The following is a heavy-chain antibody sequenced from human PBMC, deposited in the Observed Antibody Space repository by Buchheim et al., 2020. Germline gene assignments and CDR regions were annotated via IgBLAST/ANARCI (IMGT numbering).Heavy chain of an antibody. CDR1: GGSFSGYY. Sequence: QVQLQQWGAGLLKPSETLSLTCVVYGGSFSGYYWSWIRQSPGKGLEWIGEIDHTGSTNYNPSLKSRVTISGDTSKNQFSLNLSSVTAADTAVYYCARGDYGFDPWGQGTL. CDR2: IDHTGST. V-gene: IGHV4-34*01. CDR3: ARGDYGFDP. J-gene: IGHJ5*02. D-gene: IGHD4-17*01.